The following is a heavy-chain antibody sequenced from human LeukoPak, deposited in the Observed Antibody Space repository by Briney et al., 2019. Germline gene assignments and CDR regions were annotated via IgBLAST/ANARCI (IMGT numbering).Heavy chain of an antibody. V-gene: IGHV3-7*01. CDR1: GFIFSNCA. Sequence: PGGSLRLSCAASGFIFSNCAMNWVRQAPGKGLEWVANIKQDGSEKYYVDSVKGRFTISRDNAKNSLYLQMNSLRREDTAMYYCARDIADYNGSGNYYYFDYWGQGTLVTVSS. CDR2: IKQDGSEK. D-gene: IGHD3-10*01. J-gene: IGHJ4*02. CDR3: ARDIADYNGSGNYYYFDY.